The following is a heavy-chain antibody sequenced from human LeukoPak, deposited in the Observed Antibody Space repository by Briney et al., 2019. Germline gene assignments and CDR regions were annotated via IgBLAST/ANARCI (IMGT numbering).Heavy chain of an antibody. CDR2: ISSSSSYI. Sequence: GGSLRLSCAASGFTFSSYSMNWVRQAPGKGLEWVSSISSSSSYIYYADSVKGRFTISRDNAKNSLYLQMNSLRAEDTAVYYCARDDSYYDILTGYSSPYYYGMDVWGQGTTVTVSS. CDR1: GFTFSSYS. V-gene: IGHV3-21*01. J-gene: IGHJ6*02. D-gene: IGHD3-9*01. CDR3: ARDDSYYDILTGYSSPYYYGMDV.